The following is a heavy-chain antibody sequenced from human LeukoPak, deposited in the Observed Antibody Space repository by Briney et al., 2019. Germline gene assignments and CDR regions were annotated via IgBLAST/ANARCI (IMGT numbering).Heavy chain of an antibody. J-gene: IGHJ6*03. D-gene: IGHD4-11*01. Sequence: SETLSLTCTVSGGSISSYYWSWIRQPPGKGLEWIGYIYYSGSTNYNPSLKSRVTISVDTSKNQLSLKLSSVTAADTAVYYCARVGNYGYYYYYMDVWGKGTTVTVSS. CDR2: IYYSGST. V-gene: IGHV4-59*01. CDR3: ARVGNYGYYYYYMDV. CDR1: GGSISSYY.